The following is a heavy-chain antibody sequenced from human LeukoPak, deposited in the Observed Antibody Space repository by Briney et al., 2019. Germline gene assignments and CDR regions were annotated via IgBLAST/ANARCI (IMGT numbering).Heavy chain of an antibody. D-gene: IGHD6-19*01. Sequence: SVKVSCKASGGTFSSYAISWVRQAPGLGLEWMGRIIPILGIANYAQKFQGRVTITADKSTSTAYVELSSLRSEDTAVYYCARDLQAVAGTLEYFQHWGQGTLVTVSS. CDR2: IIPILGIA. CDR3: ARDLQAVAGTLEYFQH. V-gene: IGHV1-69*04. J-gene: IGHJ1*01. CDR1: GGTFSSYA.